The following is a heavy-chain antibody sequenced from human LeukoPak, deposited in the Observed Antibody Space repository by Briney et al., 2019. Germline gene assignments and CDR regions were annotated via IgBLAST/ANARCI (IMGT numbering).Heavy chain of an antibody. D-gene: IGHD6-19*01. V-gene: IGHV3-30*04. J-gene: IGHJ4*02. CDR2: ISYDGSNK. CDR3: ARGRVAGPGAVAY. Sequence: GRSLRLSCAASGFTFTSYAMHWVRQAPGQGLEWVAVISYDGSNKYYADSVKGRFTISRDNSKNTLYLQMNSLRAEDTAVYYCARGRVAGPGAVAYWGQGTLVTVSS. CDR1: GFTFTSYA.